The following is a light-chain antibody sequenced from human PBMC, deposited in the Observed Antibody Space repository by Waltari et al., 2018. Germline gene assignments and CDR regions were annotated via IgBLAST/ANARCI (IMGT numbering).Light chain of an antibody. V-gene: IGLV3-9*01. CDR2: RDS. Sequence: SYELTQPLSVSVALGQTARMTCGGNNIGSKKVHWYQQKPGQAPVLVIYRDSNRPSGIPERFSGSNSGNTANLTISRAQAGDEADFYCQVWDSNTAVFGGGTKLTVL. CDR1: NIGSKK. CDR3: QVWDSNTAV. J-gene: IGLJ2*01.